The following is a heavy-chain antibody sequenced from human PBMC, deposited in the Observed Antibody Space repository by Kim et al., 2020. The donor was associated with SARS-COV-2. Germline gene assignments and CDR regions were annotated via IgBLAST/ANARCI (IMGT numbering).Heavy chain of an antibody. CDR2: SGST. D-gene: IGHD3-16*01. J-gene: IGHJ4*02. V-gene: IGHV4-34*01. CDR3: ARWGGIDY. Sequence: SGSTNYNPSLKSRVTISVDTAKNQFSLKLSSVTAADTAVYYCARWGGIDYWGQGTLVTVSS.